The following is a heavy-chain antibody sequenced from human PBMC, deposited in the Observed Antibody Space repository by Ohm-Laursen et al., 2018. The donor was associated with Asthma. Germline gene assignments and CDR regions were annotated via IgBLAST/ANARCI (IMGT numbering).Heavy chain of an antibody. V-gene: IGHV3-21*01. CDR1: GFRFSIYD. D-gene: IGHD2-15*01. CDR2: ISSSGTYM. J-gene: IGHJ5*02. Sequence: SLRLSCAASGFRFSIYDMSWVRQAPGKGLEWVSTISSSGTYMYHADSVKGRFIISRDNAKNSLYLQMNSLRVEDTAVYYCTRDGSVAAATFNNWFDPWGQGTLVTVSS. CDR3: TRDGSVAAATFNNWFDP.